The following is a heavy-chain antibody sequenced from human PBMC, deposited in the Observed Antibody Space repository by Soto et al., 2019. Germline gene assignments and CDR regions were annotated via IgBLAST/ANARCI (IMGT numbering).Heavy chain of an antibody. D-gene: IGHD3-9*01. CDR2: IGGSGGNT. CDR3: ARVVRYFDTPYGMHV. Sequence: EVQLLESGEGLVQPGGSLKLSCAASGFTFSSYAMSWVSQAPGKGLEWVSGIGGSGGNTYYADSVKGRFTISRDNSKNTLFLQMNSLRAADTAEYYCARVVRYFDTPYGMHVWGQGTTVTVSS. V-gene: IGHV3-23*01. CDR1: GFTFSSYA. J-gene: IGHJ6*02.